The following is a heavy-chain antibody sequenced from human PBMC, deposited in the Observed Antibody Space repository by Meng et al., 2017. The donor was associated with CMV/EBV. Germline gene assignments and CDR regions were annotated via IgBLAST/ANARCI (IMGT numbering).Heavy chain of an antibody. Sequence: QVRLHQSGPALVNPSQPPSPTCAISGDSVSSNSAAWNWIRQSPSRGLEWLGRTYYRSKWYNDYAVSVKSRITINPDTSKNQFSLQLNSVTPEDTAVYYCARDKGMVELGSWFDPWGQGTLVTVSS. V-gene: IGHV6-1*01. CDR3: ARDKGMVELGSWFDP. J-gene: IGHJ5*02. CDR2: TYYRSKWYN. D-gene: IGHD2-15*01. CDR1: GDSVSSNSAA.